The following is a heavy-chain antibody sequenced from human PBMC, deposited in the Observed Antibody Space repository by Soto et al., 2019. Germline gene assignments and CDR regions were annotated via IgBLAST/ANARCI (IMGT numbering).Heavy chain of an antibody. V-gene: IGHV3-33*01. Sequence: PGGSLRLSYAASGFTFSSYGMHWVRQAPGKGLEWVAVIWYDGSNKYYADSVKGRFTISRDNSKNTLYLQMNSLRAEDTAVYYCAREDIVVVPAAISAFDIWGQGTMVTVSS. J-gene: IGHJ3*02. CDR3: AREDIVVVPAAISAFDI. CDR2: IWYDGSNK. CDR1: GFTFSSYG. D-gene: IGHD2-2*01.